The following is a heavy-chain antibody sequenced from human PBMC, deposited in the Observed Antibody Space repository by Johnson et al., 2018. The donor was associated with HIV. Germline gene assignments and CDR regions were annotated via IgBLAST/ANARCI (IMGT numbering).Heavy chain of an antibody. CDR1: GFTFSSYA. V-gene: IGHV3-23*04. J-gene: IGHJ3*02. CDR3: ARDGMAATKANI. D-gene: IGHD1-14*01. Sequence: EVQLVESGGGLVQPGGSLRLSCAASGFTFSSYAMSWVRQDPGKGLEWVSAISGSGGSTYHADSVRGRFTISRDNSKNTLYLQMNSLRAEDTAVYYCARDGMAATKANIWGQGTMVTVSS. CDR2: ISGSGGST.